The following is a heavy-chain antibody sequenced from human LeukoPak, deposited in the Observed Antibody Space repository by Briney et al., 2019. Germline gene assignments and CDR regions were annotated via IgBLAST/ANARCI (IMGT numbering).Heavy chain of an antibody. CDR1: GYTFTSYG. V-gene: IGHV1-18*01. J-gene: IGHJ4*02. CDR3: AADWVGKDGYNDFDY. D-gene: IGHD5-24*01. Sequence: ASVKVSCKASGYTFTSYGISWVRQAPGQGLEWMGWISAYNGNTNYAQKLQGRVTMTTDTSTSTAYMELRSLRSDDTAVYYCAADWVGKDGYNDFDYWGQGTLVTVSS. CDR2: ISAYNGNT.